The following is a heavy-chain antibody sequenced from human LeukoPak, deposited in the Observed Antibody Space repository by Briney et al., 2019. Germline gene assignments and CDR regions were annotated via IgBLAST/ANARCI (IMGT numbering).Heavy chain of an antibody. Sequence: SETLSLTCAVYGGSFSGYYWSWIRQPPGKGLEWIGEINHSGSTNYNPSLKSRVTISVDTSKNQFSLKLSSVTAADTAVYYCASSYYDYVWGSYRHDYWGQGTLVTVSS. CDR2: INHSGST. D-gene: IGHD3-16*02. J-gene: IGHJ4*02. CDR3: ASSYYDYVWGSYRHDY. CDR1: GGSFSGYY. V-gene: IGHV4-34*01.